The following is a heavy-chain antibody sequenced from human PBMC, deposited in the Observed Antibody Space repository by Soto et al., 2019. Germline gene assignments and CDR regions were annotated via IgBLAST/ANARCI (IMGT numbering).Heavy chain of an antibody. CDR2: ISQDGAIA. Sequence: VQPVESGGGFVQPGGSLRLSCAASGFAFGSYWMHWVRQAPGKGLVWVSRISQDGAIATQADSVKGRFTISRDNAKNTLFLQMNSLRADDTAVYYCLRDQRHWNEFADQWGQGTLVTVSS. CDR3: LRDQRHWNEFADQ. J-gene: IGHJ4*02. CDR1: GFAFGSYW. D-gene: IGHD1-1*01. V-gene: IGHV3-74*01.